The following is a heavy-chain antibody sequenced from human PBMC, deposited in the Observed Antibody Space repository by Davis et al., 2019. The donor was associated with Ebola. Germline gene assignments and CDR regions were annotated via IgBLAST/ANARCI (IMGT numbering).Heavy chain of an antibody. D-gene: IGHD6-19*01. V-gene: IGHV4-4*02. CDR3: ARLVWLVLGDY. J-gene: IGHJ4*02. CDR2: IYHSGST. Sequence: GSLRLSCAASGFTFSSYWMHWVRQAPGKGLEWIGEIYHSGSTNYNPSLKSRVTISVDTSKNQFSLKLTSVTAADTAVYYCARLVWLVLGDYWGQGTLVTVSS. CDR1: GFTFSSYW.